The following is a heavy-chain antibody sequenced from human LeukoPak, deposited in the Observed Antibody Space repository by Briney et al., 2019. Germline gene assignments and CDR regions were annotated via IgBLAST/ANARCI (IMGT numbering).Heavy chain of an antibody. Sequence: PSETLSLTCTVSGGSISSYYWSWIRQPAGKGLEWIGRFYTSGNSYYNPSLKSRVTMSVDTSKNQFSLKLSSVTAADTAVYYCARAFRGIFGVFEAFDIWGQGTMVTVSS. CDR1: GGSISSYY. CDR2: FYTSGNS. V-gene: IGHV4-4*07. CDR3: ARAFRGIFGVFEAFDI. D-gene: IGHD3-3*01. J-gene: IGHJ3*02.